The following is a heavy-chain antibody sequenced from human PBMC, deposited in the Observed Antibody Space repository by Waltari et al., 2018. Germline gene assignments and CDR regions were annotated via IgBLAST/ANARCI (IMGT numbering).Heavy chain of an antibody. CDR1: GYTFTSYA. CDR3: ASFYGSGRNGPDY. Sequence: QVQLVQSGAEVKKPGASVKVSCKASGYTFTSYAMHWVRQAPGQRLEWMGWINAGNGNTKYSQKFQGRVTITADESTSTAYMELSSLRSEDTAVYYCASFYGSGRNGPDYWGQGTLVTVSS. CDR2: INAGNGNT. J-gene: IGHJ4*02. D-gene: IGHD3-10*01. V-gene: IGHV1-3*01.